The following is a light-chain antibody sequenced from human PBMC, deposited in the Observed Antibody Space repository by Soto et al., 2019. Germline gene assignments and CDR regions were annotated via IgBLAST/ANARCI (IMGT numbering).Light chain of an antibody. J-gene: IGKJ1*01. CDR2: GAS. V-gene: IGKV3-15*01. Sequence: EIVMTQSPATLSVSPGERATLSCRASQSVSSNLAWYQQKPGQAPRLLIYGASTRATGIPARFSGSGSGTEFPLTISSLQSEEFAVYYCQPYNNWPPMAFGQGTKVEIK. CDR3: QPYNNWPPMA. CDR1: QSVSSN.